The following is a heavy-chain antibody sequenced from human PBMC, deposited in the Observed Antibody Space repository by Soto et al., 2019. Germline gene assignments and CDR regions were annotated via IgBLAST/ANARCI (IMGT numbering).Heavy chain of an antibody. D-gene: IGHD3-16*01. Sequence: GGSLRLSCAASGFTFSSYWMHWVRQAPGKGLVWVSRINSYGSSRGYADSVKGRFTVSRDNAKNTLYLQMNSLRAEDTAVYYCARDGGLAVRDAFEIWGQGTMVTVSS. CDR1: GFTFSSYW. CDR3: ARDGGLAVRDAFEI. V-gene: IGHV3-74*01. J-gene: IGHJ3*02. CDR2: INSYGSSR.